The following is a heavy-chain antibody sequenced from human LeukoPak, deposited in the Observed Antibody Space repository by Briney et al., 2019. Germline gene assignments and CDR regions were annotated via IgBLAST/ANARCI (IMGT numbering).Heavy chain of an antibody. J-gene: IGHJ4*02. D-gene: IGHD3-22*01. CDR3: ARAPDYYDSKFDY. CDR1: GGSISSSSYY. V-gene: IGHV4-39*07. Sequence: SETLSLTCTVSGGSISSSSYYWGWIRQPPGKGLEWIGSIYYSGSTYYNPSLKSRVTISVDTSKNQFSLKLSSVTAADTAVYYCARAPDYYDSKFDYWGQGTLVTVSS. CDR2: IYYSGST.